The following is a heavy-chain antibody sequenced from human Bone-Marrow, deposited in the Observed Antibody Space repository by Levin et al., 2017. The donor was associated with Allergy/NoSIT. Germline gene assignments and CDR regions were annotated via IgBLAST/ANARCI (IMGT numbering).Heavy chain of an antibody. D-gene: IGHD4-23*01. J-gene: IGHJ4*02. V-gene: IGHV3-23*01. CDR2: ISGTGGGT. Sequence: GGSLRLSCAASGFTFSSYAMSWVRQAPGKGLEWVSAISGTGGGTYYADSVKGRFTISRDNSKNTVYLQMNSLRAEDTAVYYCAKVPMTTVITGFDYWGQGTLVTVSS. CDR1: GFTFSSYA. CDR3: AKVPMTTVITGFDY.